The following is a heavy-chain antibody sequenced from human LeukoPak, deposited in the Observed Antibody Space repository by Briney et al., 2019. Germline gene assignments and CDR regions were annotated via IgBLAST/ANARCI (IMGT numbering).Heavy chain of an antibody. CDR2: ISSSSTYI. J-gene: IGHJ4*02. CDR1: GFTFSTYS. V-gene: IGHV3-21*01. D-gene: IGHD1-26*01. CDR3: ARGPGGSYDHFDY. Sequence: GGSLRLSCAASGFTFSTYSMNWVRQAPGKGLEWVSSISSSSTYIYYADSVKGRFTISRDNAKNSLYLQMNSLRAEDTAVYYCARGPGGSYDHFDYWGQGTLVTVSS.